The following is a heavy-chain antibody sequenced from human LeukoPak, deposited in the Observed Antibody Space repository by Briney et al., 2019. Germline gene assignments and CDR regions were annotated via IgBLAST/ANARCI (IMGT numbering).Heavy chain of an antibody. J-gene: IGHJ4*02. CDR1: GFTFSAYA. CDR2: ISGTGRST. D-gene: IGHD1-26*01. V-gene: IGHV3-23*01. CDR3: ARERGALTELDY. Sequence: PGGSLRLSCAASGFTFSAYAMSWVRQAPGEGLEWVSAISGTGRSTYYVDSVKGRFTISRDNSKNTLYLQMNSLRAEDTAVYYCARERGALTELDYWGQGTLVTVSS.